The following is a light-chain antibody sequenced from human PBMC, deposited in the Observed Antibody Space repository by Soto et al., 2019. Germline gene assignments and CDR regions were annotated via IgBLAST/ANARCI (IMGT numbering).Light chain of an antibody. J-gene: IGLJ2*01. CDR3: SSYTSSSTLVV. CDR1: SSDVGGYNY. Sequence: QSALTQPASVSGSPGQSITISCTGTSSDVGGYNYVSWYQQHPGKVPKLIIYEVSNRPSGVSNRFSGSKSGNTATLTISGLQAEDEADYHCSSYTSSSTLVVFGGGTKLTVL. V-gene: IGLV2-14*01. CDR2: EVS.